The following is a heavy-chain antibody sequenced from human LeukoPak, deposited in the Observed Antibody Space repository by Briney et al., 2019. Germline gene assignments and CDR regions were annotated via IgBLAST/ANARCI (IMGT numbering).Heavy chain of an antibody. D-gene: IGHD6-19*01. Sequence: GGSLRLSCAASGFTFSSYGMHWVRQAPGKGLEWVAFIRYDGSNKYYADSVKGRFTISRDNSKNTLYLQMNSLRAEDTAVCYCAKAYSSGWYVGYWGQGTLVTVSS. CDR3: AKAYSSGWYVGY. CDR1: GFTFSSYG. J-gene: IGHJ4*02. V-gene: IGHV3-30*02. CDR2: IRYDGSNK.